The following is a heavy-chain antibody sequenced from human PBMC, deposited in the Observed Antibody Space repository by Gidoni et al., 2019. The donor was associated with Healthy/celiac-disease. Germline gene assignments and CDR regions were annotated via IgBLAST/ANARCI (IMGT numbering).Heavy chain of an antibody. CDR3: AKVPFGVRGVTGGYFDY. V-gene: IGHV3-23*01. CDR1: GFTFSSYA. J-gene: IGHJ4*02. CDR2: ISGSGGST. Sequence: EVQLLESGGGLVQPGGSLRLSCAASGFTFSSYAMSWVRQAPGKGLEWVSAISGSGGSTYYADSVKGRFTISRDNSKNTLYLQMNSLRAEDTAVYYCAKVPFGVRGVTGGYFDYWGQGTLVTVSS. D-gene: IGHD3-10*01.